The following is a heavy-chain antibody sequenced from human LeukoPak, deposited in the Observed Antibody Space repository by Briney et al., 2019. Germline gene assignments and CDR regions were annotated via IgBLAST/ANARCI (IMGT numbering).Heavy chain of an antibody. Sequence: GGSLRLSCAASGFTFNTYAMNWVRQAPGKGLEWVSVIIGNGGGINYADSVRGRFFISRDNAANTLYLQMNSLRVEDTAVYYCAKDRIADGRYSIDFWGQGALVSVSS. CDR1: GFTFNTYA. V-gene: IGHV3-23*01. J-gene: IGHJ4*02. CDR2: IIGNGGGI. CDR3: AKDRIADGRYSIDF. D-gene: IGHD2-21*01.